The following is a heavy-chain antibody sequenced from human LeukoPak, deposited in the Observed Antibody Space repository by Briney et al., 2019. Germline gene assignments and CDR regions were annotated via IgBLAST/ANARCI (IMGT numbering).Heavy chain of an antibody. Sequence: PGGSLRLSCAASGITFSSYAMNWVRQAPGKGLEWVSAISDGGGTTFYADSVKGRFTISRDNSRNTLYLQMNSLRAEDTAVYYCAVPMGDLFDNWGQGTLVTVTS. CDR2: ISDGGGTT. D-gene: IGHD3-16*01. CDR1: GITFSSYA. J-gene: IGHJ4*02. CDR3: AVPMGDLFDN. V-gene: IGHV3-23*01.